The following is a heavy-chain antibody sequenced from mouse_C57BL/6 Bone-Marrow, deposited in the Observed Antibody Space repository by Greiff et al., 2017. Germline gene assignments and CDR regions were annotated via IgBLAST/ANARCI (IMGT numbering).Heavy chain of an antibody. Sequence: QVQLQQPGAELVKPGASVKMSCKASGYTFTSYWITWVKQRPGQGLEWIGDIYPGSGSTNYNEKVKSKATLTVDTSSRPAYMQLSSLTSEDSAVYYGARPYYSNYWYFDVWGTGTTVTVSS. D-gene: IGHD2-5*01. J-gene: IGHJ1*03. CDR2: IYPGSGST. CDR1: GYTFTSYW. V-gene: IGHV1-55*01. CDR3: ARPYYSNYWYFDV.